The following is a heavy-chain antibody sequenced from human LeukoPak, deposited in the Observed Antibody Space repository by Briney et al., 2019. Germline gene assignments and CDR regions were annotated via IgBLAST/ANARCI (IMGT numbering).Heavy chain of an antibody. J-gene: IGHJ4*02. CDR1: GFTFSDYT. CDR3: ARAIAVAGPYYFDY. D-gene: IGHD6-19*01. Sequence: KPGGSLRLSCAASGFTFSDYTMNWVRQAPGKGLEWASSIGSVTTYIYYADSVKGRFTISRDDAKNSLSLQMNSLRAEDTAVYCCARAIAVAGPYYFDYWGQGTLVTVSS. CDR2: IGSVTTYI. V-gene: IGHV3-21*01.